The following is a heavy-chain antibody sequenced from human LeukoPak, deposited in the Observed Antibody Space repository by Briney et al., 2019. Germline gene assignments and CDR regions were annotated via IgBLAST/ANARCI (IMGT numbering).Heavy chain of an antibody. Sequence: SQTLSLTCAISGDSVSSKSASCNWIRQSPSRGLEWLGRTYYRSKWYNEYAVSVKGRITINPDTSKNQFYLQLNSVTPEDTAVYYCTRDPVWGSAWGQGTRVTVSS. CDR2: TYYRSKWYN. J-gene: IGHJ5*02. CDR3: TRDPVWGSA. V-gene: IGHV6-1*01. CDR1: GDSVSSKSAS. D-gene: IGHD7-27*01.